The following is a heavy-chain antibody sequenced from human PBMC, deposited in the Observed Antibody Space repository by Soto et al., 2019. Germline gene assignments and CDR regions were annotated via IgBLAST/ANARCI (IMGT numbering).Heavy chain of an antibody. D-gene: IGHD6-19*01. Sequence: QVQLVESGGGVVQPGRSLSLSCAASGFTFSSCDMHWVRQAPGKGLEWVAVISKDGGKKIYADSVKGRFNISRDNSKNTLYLQMKGLGAEDTAVYYCAREWGEWLAPGVDVWGQGTTVTVSS. CDR2: ISKDGGKK. V-gene: IGHV3-30*03. CDR1: GFTFSSCD. CDR3: AREWGEWLAPGVDV. J-gene: IGHJ6*02.